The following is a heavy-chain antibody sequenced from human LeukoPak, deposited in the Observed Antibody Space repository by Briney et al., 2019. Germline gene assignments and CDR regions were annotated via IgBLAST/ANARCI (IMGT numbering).Heavy chain of an antibody. D-gene: IGHD2-15*01. J-gene: IGHJ4*02. CDR1: GGSISSYY. V-gene: IGHV4-59*08. CDR2: IYYSGNT. CDR3: ARTYCSGGSCHFDY. Sequence: SETLSLTCTVSGGSISSYYWSWIRQPPGKGLEWIGYIYYSGNTDSNPSLKSRVTISVDTSKNQFSLKLSSVTAADTAVYYCARTYCSGGSCHFDYWGQGTLVNVFS.